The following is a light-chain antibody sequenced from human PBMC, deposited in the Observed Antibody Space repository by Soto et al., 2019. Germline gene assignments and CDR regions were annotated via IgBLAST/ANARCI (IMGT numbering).Light chain of an antibody. CDR3: QQYTINPVT. CDR1: QSISSW. J-gene: IGKJ5*01. V-gene: IGKV1-5*03. Sequence: DIQMTQSPSTLSASVGDRVTITCRASQSISSWLAWYQQRPGKAPKLLIYKASSLESGVPSRFSGSGSGTDFTLTISSLQPEDFATYYCQQYTINPVTFGQGTRLEI. CDR2: KAS.